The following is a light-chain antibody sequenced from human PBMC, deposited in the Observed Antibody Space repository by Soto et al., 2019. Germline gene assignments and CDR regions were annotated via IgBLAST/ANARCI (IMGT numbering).Light chain of an antibody. Sequence: DIQLTQSPSFRSASVGDRVTITCRASQGINSFLGWYQQKPGKGPRLLIYAASALQSGVPSRFSGSGSGTEFTLTISSLQPEDFATYYCQQLNSYPITFGQGTRLEIK. J-gene: IGKJ5*01. V-gene: IGKV1-9*01. CDR2: AAS. CDR3: QQLNSYPIT. CDR1: QGINSF.